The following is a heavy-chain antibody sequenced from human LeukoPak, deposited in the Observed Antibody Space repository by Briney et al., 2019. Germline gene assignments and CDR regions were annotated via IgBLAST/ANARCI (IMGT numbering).Heavy chain of an antibody. D-gene: IGHD3-22*01. CDR2: INHSGST. CDR1: GGSISSYY. Sequence: PSETLSLTCTVSGGSISSYYWSWIRQPPGKGLEWIGEINHSGSTNYNPSLKSRVTISVDTSKNQFSLKLSSVTAADTAVYYCARGHSYGLREWLLRRGHFDYWGQGTLVTVSS. V-gene: IGHV4-34*01. J-gene: IGHJ4*02. CDR3: ARGHSYGLREWLLRRGHFDY.